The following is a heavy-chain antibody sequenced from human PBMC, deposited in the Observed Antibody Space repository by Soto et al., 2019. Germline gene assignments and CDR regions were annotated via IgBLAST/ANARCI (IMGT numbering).Heavy chain of an antibody. D-gene: IGHD1-1*01. Sequence: RGESLKISCTASGYNFNNNWIGWVRQTPGKGPEWMGRIEPSDSYIDYSPSFKGHVTISSDKSIKTVYLQWSSLKASDTAMYYCARLRSMASTIKFGNDFAYWGQGALVTV. CDR2: IEPSDSYI. V-gene: IGHV5-10-1*01. CDR1: GYNFNNNW. J-gene: IGHJ4*02. CDR3: ARLRSMASTIKFGNDFAY.